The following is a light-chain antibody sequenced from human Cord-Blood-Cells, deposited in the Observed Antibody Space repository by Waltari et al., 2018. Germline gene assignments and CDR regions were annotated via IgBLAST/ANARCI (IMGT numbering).Light chain of an antibody. CDR2: DVS. CDR1: SSDVGGYNY. Sequence: SALTQPASVSGSPGQSITISCTGTSSDVGGYNYVSWYQQHPGKAPKLMIYDVSNRPSGVSNRFSGSKSGNTASLTISGLQAEDEADYYCSPYTSSSTWVFGGGTKLTVL. CDR3: SPYTSSSTWV. V-gene: IGLV2-14*01. J-gene: IGLJ3*02.